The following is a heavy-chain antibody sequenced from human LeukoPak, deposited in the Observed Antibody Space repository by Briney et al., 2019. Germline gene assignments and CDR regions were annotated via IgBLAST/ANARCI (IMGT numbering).Heavy chain of an antibody. CDR2: IYHSGST. J-gene: IGHJ4*02. D-gene: IGHD6-13*01. CDR3: ARVFTIAASDY. V-gene: IGHV4-38-2*02. CDR1: GYSVSSGYY. Sequence: SETLSLTCTVSGYSVSSGYYWVWIRQPPGKGLEWIGNIYHSGSTYYNPSLKSRVTISVDTSKNQFSLKLSSVTAADTAVYYCARVFTIAASDYWGQGTLVTVSS.